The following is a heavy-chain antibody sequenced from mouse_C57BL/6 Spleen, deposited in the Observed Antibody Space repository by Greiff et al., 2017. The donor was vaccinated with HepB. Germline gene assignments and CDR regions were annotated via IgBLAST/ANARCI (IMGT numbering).Heavy chain of an antibody. CDR3: TSGGDYFDS. CDR1: GYTFTDYE. Sequence: VQLQQSGAELVRPGASVTLSCKASGYTFTDYEMHWVKQTPVHGLEWIGAIDPETGGTAYNQKFKGKAILTADKSSSTAYMELRSLTSEDSAVYYCTSGGDYFDSWGQGTTLTVSS. CDR2: IDPETGGT. J-gene: IGHJ2*01. V-gene: IGHV1-15*01.